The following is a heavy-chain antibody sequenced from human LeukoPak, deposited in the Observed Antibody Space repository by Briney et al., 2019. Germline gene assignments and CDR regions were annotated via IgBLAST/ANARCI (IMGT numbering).Heavy chain of an antibody. CDR3: ARRAGAYSHPYDF. CDR2: IKQDGSEK. J-gene: IGHJ4*02. Sequence: GGSLRLSCAASGFTFSSYGMHWVRQAPGKGLEWVANIKQDGSEKYYVDSVKGRFTISRDNAKNSLYLQMNSLRAEDTAVYYCARRAGAYSHPYDFWGQGTLVTVSS. D-gene: IGHD4/OR15-4a*01. CDR1: GFTFSSYG. V-gene: IGHV3-7*03.